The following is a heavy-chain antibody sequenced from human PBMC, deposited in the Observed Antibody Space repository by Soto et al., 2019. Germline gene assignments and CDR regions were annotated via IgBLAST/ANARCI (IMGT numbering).Heavy chain of an antibody. CDR3: ARERPDGARLDP. J-gene: IGHJ5*02. D-gene: IGHD6-6*01. Sequence: PSETLFLTCTVSGGSISSSGYYWGWIRQPPGKGLEWIGYIYHSGSTYYNPSLKSRVTISVDTSKNQFSLKLSSVTAADTAVYYCARERPDGARLDPWGQGTLVTVSS. CDR2: IYHSGST. CDR1: GGSISSSGYY. V-gene: IGHV4-30-4*08.